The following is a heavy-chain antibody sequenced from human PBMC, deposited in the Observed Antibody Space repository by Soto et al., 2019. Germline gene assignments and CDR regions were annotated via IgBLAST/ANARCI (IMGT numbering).Heavy chain of an antibody. J-gene: IGHJ6*02. CDR1: GFTFSSYG. V-gene: IGHV3-30*18. D-gene: IGHD5-18*01. CDR3: AKDPPDTAIFYYYDGMDV. CDR2: ISYDGSNK. Sequence: QVQLVESGGGVVQPGRSLRLSCAASGFTFSSYGMHWVRQAPGKGLEWVAVISYDGSNKYYADSVKGRFTISRDNSKNTLYLQMNSLRAEDMAVYYCAKDPPDTAIFYYYDGMDVWGQGTTVTVSS.